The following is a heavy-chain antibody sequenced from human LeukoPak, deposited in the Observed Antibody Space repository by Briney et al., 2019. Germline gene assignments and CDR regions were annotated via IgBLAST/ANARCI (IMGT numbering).Heavy chain of an antibody. V-gene: IGHV3-23*01. D-gene: IGHD6-6*01. CDR1: GFTFSSYA. CDR3: AREGRSYSSSN. J-gene: IGHJ4*02. Sequence: GGSLRLSCAASGFTFSSYAMSWVRQAPKKGLEWVSAISGSGGSTYYADSVKGRFTISRDNSKNTLYLQMNSLRAEDTAVYYCAREGRSYSSSNWGQGTLVTVSS. CDR2: ISGSGGST.